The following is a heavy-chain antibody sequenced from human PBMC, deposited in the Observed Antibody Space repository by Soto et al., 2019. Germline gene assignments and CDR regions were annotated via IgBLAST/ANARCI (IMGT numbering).Heavy chain of an antibody. CDR3: ARHGHSSSWYDPYYYYYGMDV. CDR2: IDPSDSYT. J-gene: IGHJ6*02. CDR1: GYSFTSYW. V-gene: IGHV5-10-1*01. Sequence: GESLKISCKGSGYSFTSYWISWVRQMPGKGLEWMGRIDPSDSYTNYSPSFQGYVTISADKSISTAYLQWSSLKASDTAMYYCARHGHSSSWYDPYYYYYGMDVWGQGTTVTVSS. D-gene: IGHD6-13*01.